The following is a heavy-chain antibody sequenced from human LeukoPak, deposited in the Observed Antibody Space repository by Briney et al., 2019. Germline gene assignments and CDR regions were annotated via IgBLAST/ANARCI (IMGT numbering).Heavy chain of an antibody. V-gene: IGHV3-33*01. J-gene: IGHJ4*02. CDR1: GFIFSNSG. D-gene: IGHD6-19*01. CDR3: ARDQGTSGGWPAVGRMGYFDY. Sequence: PGGSLRLSCAASGFIFSNSGMHWVRQTPGKGLEWVGIIWYDGSNKYYADSVKGRFTISRDNAKNTVYLQMNSLRVEDTAVYYCARDQGTSGGWPAVGRMGYFDYWGQGTLVTVSS. CDR2: IWYDGSNK.